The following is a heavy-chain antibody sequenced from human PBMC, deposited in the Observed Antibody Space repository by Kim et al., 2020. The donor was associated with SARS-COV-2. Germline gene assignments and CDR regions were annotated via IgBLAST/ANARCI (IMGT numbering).Heavy chain of an antibody. J-gene: IGHJ6*02. CDR3: ARRIAAAGSYYYYGMDV. CDR2: IYPGDSDT. CDR1: GYSFTSYW. V-gene: IGHV5-51*01. Sequence: GESLKISCKGSGYSFTSYWIGWVRQMPGKGLEWMGIIYPGDSDTRYSPSFQGQVTISADKSISTAYLQWSSLKASDTAIYYCARRIAAAGSYYYYGMDVWGQGTTVTVSS. D-gene: IGHD6-13*01.